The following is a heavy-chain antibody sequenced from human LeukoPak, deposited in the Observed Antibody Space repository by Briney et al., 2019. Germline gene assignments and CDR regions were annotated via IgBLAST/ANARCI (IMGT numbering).Heavy chain of an antibody. V-gene: IGHV3-30*19. D-gene: IGHD6-13*01. CDR3: AREGEQQLNYFDY. CDR2: ISYDGSNK. CDR1: GFPFSSYG. Sequence: GGSLRLTCAASGFPFSSYGMHWVRQPPGKGLEWVAVISYDGSNKYNADSVKGRFTISRDNSKNTLYLQMNSLRAEDTAVYYCAREGEQQLNYFDYWGQGTLVTVSS. J-gene: IGHJ4*02.